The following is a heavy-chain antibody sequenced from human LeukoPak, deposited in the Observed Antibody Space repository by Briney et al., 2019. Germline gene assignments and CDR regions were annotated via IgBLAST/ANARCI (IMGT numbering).Heavy chain of an antibody. CDR3: AKSSRAACSGGSCYSSRSLPYYFDY. V-gene: IGHV3-30*02. J-gene: IGHJ4*02. CDR1: GFTFSSYG. Sequence: GGSLSLSCAASGFTFSSYGMHWVRQAPGKGLEWVAFIRYAGNNKYYADSVKGRFTISRDNSKNTLYLQMNSLRAEDTAVYYCAKSSRAACSGGSCYSSRSLPYYFDYWGQGTLVTVSS. D-gene: IGHD2-15*01. CDR2: IRYAGNNK.